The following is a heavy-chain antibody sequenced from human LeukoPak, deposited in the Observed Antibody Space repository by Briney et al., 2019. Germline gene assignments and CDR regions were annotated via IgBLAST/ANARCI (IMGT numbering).Heavy chain of an antibody. V-gene: IGHV3-21*01. Sequence: GGSLRLSCAASGFTFSSYSMNWVRQAPGKGLEWVSSISSSSSYIYYADSVKGRFTISRDNAKNSLYLQMNSLRAEDTAVYYCARERVVVAAIRFDPWGQGTLVTVSS. CDR3: ARERVVVAAIRFDP. D-gene: IGHD2-15*01. CDR2: ISSSSSYI. CDR1: GFTFSSYS. J-gene: IGHJ5*02.